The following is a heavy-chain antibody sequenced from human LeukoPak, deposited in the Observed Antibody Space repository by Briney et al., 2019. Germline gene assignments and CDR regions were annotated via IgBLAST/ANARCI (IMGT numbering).Heavy chain of an antibody. Sequence: SETLSLTCAVYGGSFSGYYWSWIRQPPGKGLEWIGEINHSGSTNYNPSLKSRVTISVDTSKNQFSLKLSSVTAADTAVYYCARPRRRYSSGWFYFDYWGQGTLVTVSS. CDR3: ARPRRRYSSGWFYFDY. CDR1: GGSFSGYY. D-gene: IGHD6-19*01. J-gene: IGHJ4*02. V-gene: IGHV4-34*01. CDR2: INHSGST.